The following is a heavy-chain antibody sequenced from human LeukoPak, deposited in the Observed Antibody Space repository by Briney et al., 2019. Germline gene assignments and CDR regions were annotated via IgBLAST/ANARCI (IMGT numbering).Heavy chain of an antibody. CDR2: IRSKANSYAT. Sequence: GGSLRLSCAASGFTFSGSAMHWVRQASGKGLEWVGRIRSKANSYATAYAASVKGRFTISRDDSKNTAYLQMNSLKTEDTGVYYCTINYDFWSDYFDYWGQGTPVTVSS. CDR3: TINYDFWSDYFDY. V-gene: IGHV3-73*01. D-gene: IGHD3-3*01. J-gene: IGHJ4*02. CDR1: GFTFSGSA.